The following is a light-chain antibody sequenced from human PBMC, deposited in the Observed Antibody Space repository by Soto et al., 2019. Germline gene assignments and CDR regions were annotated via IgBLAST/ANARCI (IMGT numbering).Light chain of an antibody. CDR3: QQYGSSVGLT. V-gene: IGKV3-20*01. J-gene: IGKJ4*01. CDR2: HAS. Sequence: EMVLTQSPGTLSLSPGERATLSCRASHSVSSSFLALYQQKPGQAPRLLIYHASSRAIGIPDRFSGRGSGTDFTLTISRLEPEDFAVYYCQQYGSSVGLTFGGGTKVDIK. CDR1: HSVSSSF.